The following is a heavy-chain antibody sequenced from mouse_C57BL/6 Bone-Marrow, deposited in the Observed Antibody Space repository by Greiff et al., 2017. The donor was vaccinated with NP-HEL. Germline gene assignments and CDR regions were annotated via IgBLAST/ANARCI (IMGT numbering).Heavy chain of an antibody. CDR1: GYTFTSYG. V-gene: IGHV1-81*01. D-gene: IGHD2-5*01. Sequence: QVHVKQSGAELARPGASVKLSCKASGYTFTSYGISWVKQRTGQGLEWIGEIYPRSGNTYYNEKFKGKATLTADKSSSTAYMELRSLTSEDSAVYFCATQAYYSNYGFAYWGQGTLVTVSA. CDR2: IYPRSGNT. CDR3: ATQAYYSNYGFAY. J-gene: IGHJ3*01.